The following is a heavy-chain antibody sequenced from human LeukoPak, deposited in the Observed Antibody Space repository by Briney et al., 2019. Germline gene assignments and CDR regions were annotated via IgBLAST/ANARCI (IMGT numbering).Heavy chain of an antibody. V-gene: IGHV4-59*01. J-gene: IGHJ4*02. CDR2: IYYSGST. CDR1: GGSISSYY. Sequence: SETLSPTCTVSGGSISSYYWSWIRQPPGKGLEWIGYIYYSGSTNYNPSLKSRVTISVDTSKNQFSLKLSSVTAADTAVYYCARDGEQLVPGYYFDYWGQGTLVTVSS. CDR3: ARDGEQLVPGYYFDY. D-gene: IGHD6-13*01.